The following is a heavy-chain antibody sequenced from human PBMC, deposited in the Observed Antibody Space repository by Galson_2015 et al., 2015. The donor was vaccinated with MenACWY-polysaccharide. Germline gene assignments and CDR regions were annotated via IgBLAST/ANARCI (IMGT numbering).Heavy chain of an antibody. CDR3: AALDSSSWGFDY. D-gene: IGHD6-6*01. V-gene: IGHV3-23*01. CDR1: GFTFSSYV. J-gene: IGHJ4*02. CDR2: INHSGGST. Sequence: SLRLSRAASGFTFSSYVMSWVRQAPGKGLGWVSAINHSGGSTYYADSVKGRFTISRDNSKNTLYLQMNSLRAEDTAVYYCAALDSSSWGFDYWGQGTLVTVSS.